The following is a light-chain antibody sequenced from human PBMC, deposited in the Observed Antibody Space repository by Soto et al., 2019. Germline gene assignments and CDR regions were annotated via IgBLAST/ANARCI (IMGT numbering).Light chain of an antibody. V-gene: IGLV3-21*04. CDR3: QVWDSSSDHVV. CDR1: NIGIKS. CDR2: YDS. J-gene: IGLJ2*01. Sequence: SYELTQSPSVSVAPGKTARITCGGNNIGIKSVHWYQQKPGQAPVLVIYYDSDRPSGIPERFSGSNYGNTATLTISRVEAGDEAEYYCQVWDSSSDHVVFGGGTKVTVL.